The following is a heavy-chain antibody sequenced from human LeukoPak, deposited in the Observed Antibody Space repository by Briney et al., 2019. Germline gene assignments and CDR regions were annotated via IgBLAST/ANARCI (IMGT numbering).Heavy chain of an antibody. Sequence: GGSLRLSCAASGFTFSRYWMTWVRQAPGKGLEWVANIRQDGSDKYYADSVKGRFTISRDNARNSLYLQMNSLRAEDTAVYYCARDGRVYCSGGSCYDGYDYWGQGTLVTVSS. CDR3: ARDGRVYCSGGSCYDGYDY. D-gene: IGHD2-15*01. CDR2: IRQDGSDK. J-gene: IGHJ4*02. CDR1: GFTFSRYW. V-gene: IGHV3-7*01.